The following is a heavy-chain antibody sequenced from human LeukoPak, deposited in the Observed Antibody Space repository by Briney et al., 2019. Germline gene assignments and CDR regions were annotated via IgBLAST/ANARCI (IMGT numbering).Heavy chain of an antibody. Sequence: ASVKVSCKASGYTFTSYAMHWVRQAPGQRLEWMGWINAGNGNTKYSQKFQGRVTITRDTSASTAHMELSSLRSEDTAVYYCARDPYSSGWLYFDYXXQGTLVTVSS. CDR3: ARDPYSSGWLYFDY. D-gene: IGHD6-19*01. J-gene: IGHJ4*02. CDR1: GYTFTSYA. CDR2: INAGNGNT. V-gene: IGHV1-3*01.